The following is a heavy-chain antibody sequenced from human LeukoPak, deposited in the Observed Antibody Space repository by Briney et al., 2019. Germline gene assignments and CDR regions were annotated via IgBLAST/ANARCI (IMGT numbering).Heavy chain of an antibody. J-gene: IGHJ5*02. D-gene: IGHD3-10*01. CDR1: GYTFTSYG. CDR2: ISAYNGNT. V-gene: IGHV1-18*01. CDR3: ARQLLWFGELQPNWFDP. Sequence: ASVKVSCKASGYTFTSYGISWVRQAPGQGLEWMGWISAYNGNTNYAQKLRGRVTMTTDTSTSTAYMELRSLRSDDTDVYYCARQLLWFGELQPNWFDPWGQGTLVTVSS.